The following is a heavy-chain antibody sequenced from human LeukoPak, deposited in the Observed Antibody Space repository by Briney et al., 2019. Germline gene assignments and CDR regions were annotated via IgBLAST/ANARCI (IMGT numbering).Heavy chain of an antibody. V-gene: IGHV3-7*01. CDR1: GFTFSSYW. CDR3: ARDYSSSWSRGGYYYYMDV. CDR2: IKQDGSEK. D-gene: IGHD6-13*01. J-gene: IGHJ6*03. Sequence: GGSLRLSCAASGFTFSSYWMSWVRQAPGKGLDWVANIKQDGSEKYYVDSVKGRFTISRDNAKNSLYLQMNSLRAEDTAVYYCARDYSSSWSRGGYYYYMDVWGKGTTVTVSS.